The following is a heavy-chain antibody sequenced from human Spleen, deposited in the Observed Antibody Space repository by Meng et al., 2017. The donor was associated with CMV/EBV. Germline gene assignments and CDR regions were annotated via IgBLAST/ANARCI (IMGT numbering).Heavy chain of an antibody. J-gene: IGHJ4*02. D-gene: IGHD3-22*01. CDR1: GGNFSSYD. CDR2: IIPIFGTA. Sequence: QVQLVQSVAEVKKPGSSVKVSCKASGGNFSSYDISWVRQARGQGLEWMGGIIPIFGTANYAQKFQGRVTITADESTSTAYMELSSLRSEDTAVYYCARGYYDTMGYFDYWGQGTLVTVSS. V-gene: IGHV1-69*12. CDR3: ARGYYDTMGYFDY.